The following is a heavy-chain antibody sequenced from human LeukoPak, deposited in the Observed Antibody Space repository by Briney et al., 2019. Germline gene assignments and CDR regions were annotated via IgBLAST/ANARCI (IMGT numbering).Heavy chain of an antibody. CDR1: GGTFSSYA. CDR3: ARADYFDWLLPDGNYYYYGMDV. V-gene: IGHV1-69*04. J-gene: IGHJ6*02. CDR2: IIPILGIA. Sequence: SVEVSCKASGGTFSSYAISWVRQAPGQGLEWMGRIIPILGIANYAQKFQGRVTITADKSTSTAYMELSSLRSEDTAVYYCARADYFDWLLPDGNYYYYGMDVWGQGTTVTVSS. D-gene: IGHD3-9*01.